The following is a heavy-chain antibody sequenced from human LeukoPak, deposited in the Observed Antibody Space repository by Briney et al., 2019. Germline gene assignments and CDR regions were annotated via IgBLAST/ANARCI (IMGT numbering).Heavy chain of an antibody. V-gene: IGHV4-4*07. CDR2: IYTSGST. D-gene: IGHD6-19*01. CDR1: GGSISSYY. J-gene: IGHJ3*02. CDR3: VRDWWAVAKLDAFDI. Sequence: SETLSLTCTVSGGSISSYYWSWIRQPAGKGLEWIGRIYTSGSTNYNPSLKSRVTMSVDTSKNQFSLKLSSVTAADTAVYYCVRDWWAVAKLDAFDIWGQGTMVTVSS.